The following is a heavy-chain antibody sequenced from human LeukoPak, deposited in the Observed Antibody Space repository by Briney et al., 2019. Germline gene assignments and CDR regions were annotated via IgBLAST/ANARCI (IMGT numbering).Heavy chain of an antibody. CDR3: ARDATGSYPYYYYGMDV. Sequence: SETLSLTCSVSGGSISGYYWSWIRQPPGKGLEWIGYIYYSGSTNYNPSLKSRVTISVDTSKNQFSLKLSSVTAADTAVYYCARDATGSYPYYYYGMDVWGQGTTVTVSS. CDR2: IYYSGST. CDR1: GGSISGYY. D-gene: IGHD1-26*01. J-gene: IGHJ6*02. V-gene: IGHV4-59*01.